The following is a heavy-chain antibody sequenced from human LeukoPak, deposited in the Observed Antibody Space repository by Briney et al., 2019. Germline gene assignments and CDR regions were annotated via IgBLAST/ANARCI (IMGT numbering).Heavy chain of an antibody. Sequence: GGSLRHSCSPSELNDSIHYMSWPRPPPGKGLVWVSFIFAEGSTLYPVSLKCRFTISRDHSKNTLYLEMNSLRPEYMAVYYCAVCGGDCYTFDFWGQGTLVTVSS. CDR2: IFAEGST. D-gene: IGHD2-21*02. J-gene: IGHJ4*02. CDR1: ELNDSIHY. V-gene: IGHV3-66*02. CDR3: AVCGGDCYTFDF.